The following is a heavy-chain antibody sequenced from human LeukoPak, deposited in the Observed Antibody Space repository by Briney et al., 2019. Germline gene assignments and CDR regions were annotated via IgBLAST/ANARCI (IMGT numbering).Heavy chain of an antibody. J-gene: IGHJ4*02. CDR1: GFTFSSYG. CDR2: ISPDGTYT. CDR3: AKPGSNLYYFDY. D-gene: IGHD3-10*01. V-gene: IGHV3-30*18. Sequence: GRSLRLSCAASGFTFSSYGMHWVRQAPGKGLEWVTLISPDGTYTYCADSVKGRFTISRDNSKNTLYLQMDSLRSEDTAVYYCAKPGSNLYYFDYWGQGTLVTVSS.